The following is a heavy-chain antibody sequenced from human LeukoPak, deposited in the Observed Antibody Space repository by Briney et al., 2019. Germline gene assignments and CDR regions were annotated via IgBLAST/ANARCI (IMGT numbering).Heavy chain of an antibody. V-gene: IGHV3-30*04. Sequence: GGSLRLSCAASGFTFSSYAMHWVRQAPGKGLEWVAVISYDGSNKYYADSVKGRFTISRDNSKNTLYLQMNSLRAEDTAVYYCAKESSGWYVGYYFDYWGQGTLVTVSS. CDR1: GFTFSSYA. CDR3: AKESSGWYVGYYFDY. J-gene: IGHJ4*02. CDR2: ISYDGSNK. D-gene: IGHD6-19*01.